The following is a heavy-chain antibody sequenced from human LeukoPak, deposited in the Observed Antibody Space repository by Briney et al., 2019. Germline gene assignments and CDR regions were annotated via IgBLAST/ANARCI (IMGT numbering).Heavy chain of an antibody. CDR1: GNTFSNYG. CDR2: ISGFNGYT. J-gene: IGHJ4*02. V-gene: IGHV1-18*01. CDR3: ARDQGYTSEWLDY. Sequence: ASVKVSCKASGNTFSNYGISWVGQAPGQGLEWMGWISGFNGYTRYAQNLQGRVTMTTDTSTSTAYMELRSLISDDTAVYYCARDQGYTSEWLDYWGQGTLVTVSS. D-gene: IGHD6-19*01.